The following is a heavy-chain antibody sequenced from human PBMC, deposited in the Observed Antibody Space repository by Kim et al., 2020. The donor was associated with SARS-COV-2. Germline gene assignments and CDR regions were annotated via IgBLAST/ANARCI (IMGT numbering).Heavy chain of an antibody. CDR1: GFIFSRNA. CDR2: IGSDDST. J-gene: IGHJ6*02. D-gene: IGHD5-12*01. CDR3: AKDLHGYSAMDV. Sequence: GGSLRLSCVASGFIFSRNAMNWVRQAPGKGLEWVSGIGSDDSTHYADSVKGRFTISRDNSKNTLYLQMNSLRVEDTTIYHCAKDLHGYSAMDVWGQGTTVTGSS. V-gene: IGHV3-23*01.